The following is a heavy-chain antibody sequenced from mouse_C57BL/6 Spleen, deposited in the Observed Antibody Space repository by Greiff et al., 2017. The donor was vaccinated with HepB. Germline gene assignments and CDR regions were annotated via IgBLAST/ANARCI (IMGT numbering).Heavy chain of an antibody. Sequence: VQLQQPGAELVKPGASVKVSCKASGYTFTSYWMHWVKQRPGQGLEWIGRIHPSDSATNYNQKFKGKATLTVDKSSSTAYMQLSSLTSEDSAVYYCAPLLLRGVFDYWGQGTTLTVSS. CDR3: APLLLRGVFDY. D-gene: IGHD1-1*01. CDR2: IHPSDSAT. V-gene: IGHV1-74*01. J-gene: IGHJ2*01. CDR1: GYTFTSYW.